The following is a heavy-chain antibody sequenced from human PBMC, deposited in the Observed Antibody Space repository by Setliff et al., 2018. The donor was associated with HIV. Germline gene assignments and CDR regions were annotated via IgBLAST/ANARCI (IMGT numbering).Heavy chain of an antibody. CDR1: GGLITNDGYY. CDR3: ARGPTSRYFDWSFSGARGTFNY. J-gene: IGHJ4*02. D-gene: IGHD3-9*01. CDR2: IYFNGKT. V-gene: IGHV4-31*03. Sequence: PSETLSLTCTVSGGLITNDGYYWTWIRQHPEKGLEWIGYIYFNGKTYYNPSLGGRATMSVGTSKNQFSLMLSSVTAADTAVYYCARGPTSRYFDWSFSGARGTFNYWGQGTLVTVSS.